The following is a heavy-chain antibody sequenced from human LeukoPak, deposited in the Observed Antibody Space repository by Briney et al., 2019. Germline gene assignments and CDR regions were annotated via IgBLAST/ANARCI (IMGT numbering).Heavy chain of an antibody. V-gene: IGHV4-34*01. CDR3: ARGYYGSGSHCCHMDV. J-gene: IGHJ6*03. D-gene: IGHD3-10*01. Sequence: SETLSLTCAVYVGSFSGYYWSWIRQPPGKGLEWIGEINHSGSTNYNSSLKSRVTISVDTSKNQFSLKLSSVSAADTAVYYCARGYYGSGSHCCHMDVWGKGTTITVS. CDR2: INHSGST. CDR1: VGSFSGYY.